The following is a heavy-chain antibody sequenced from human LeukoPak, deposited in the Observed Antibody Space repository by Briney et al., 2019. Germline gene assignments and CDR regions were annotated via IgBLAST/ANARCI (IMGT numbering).Heavy chain of an antibody. Sequence: GGSLRLSCAASGFTFSSYWMHWVRQAPGKGLVWVSRINSDGSSTSYADSVKGRFTISRDSAKNTLYLQMNSLRAEDTAVYYCARDSYYYDSSGYYDYWGQGTLVTVSS. V-gene: IGHV3-74*01. CDR2: INSDGSST. CDR3: ARDSYYYDSSGYYDY. D-gene: IGHD3-22*01. CDR1: GFTFSSYW. J-gene: IGHJ4*02.